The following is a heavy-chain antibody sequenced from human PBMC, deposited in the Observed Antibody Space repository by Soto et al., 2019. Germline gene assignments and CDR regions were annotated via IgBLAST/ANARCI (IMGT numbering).Heavy chain of an antibody. Sequence: LPYAAAEGKFSGLGMRRISKAQGKGLEWVAIIWFDGSNKYYADSAKGRFTISRDNSKSTLYLQMDSLRAEDTAVYYCARDGVGDTAFFGYLDYWGQGTLVTVSS. CDR2: IWFDGSNK. CDR3: ARDGVGDTAFFGYLDY. J-gene: IGHJ4*02. V-gene: IGHV3-33*08. D-gene: IGHD1-26*01. CDR1: EGKFSGLG.